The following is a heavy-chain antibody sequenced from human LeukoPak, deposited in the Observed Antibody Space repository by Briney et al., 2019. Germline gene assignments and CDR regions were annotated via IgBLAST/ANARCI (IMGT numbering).Heavy chain of an antibody. Sequence: GGSLRLSCAASGFTFSSYSMNWVRQAPGKGLEWVSSISSSSSYIYYADSVKGRFTISRDNAKNSLYLQMNSLRAEDTAVYYCARDLRPDYDILTGYYTRPYYMDVWGKGTTVTVSS. V-gene: IGHV3-21*01. D-gene: IGHD3-9*01. J-gene: IGHJ6*03. CDR2: ISSSSSYI. CDR1: GFTFSSYS. CDR3: ARDLRPDYDILTGYYTRPYYMDV.